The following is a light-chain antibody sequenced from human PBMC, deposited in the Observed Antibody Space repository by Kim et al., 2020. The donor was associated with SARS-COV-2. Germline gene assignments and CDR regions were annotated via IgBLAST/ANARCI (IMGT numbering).Light chain of an antibody. V-gene: IGKV4-1*01. CDR2: WAS. J-gene: IGKJ2*01. CDR3: QQYYSTPHT. Sequence: DIVMTQSPDFLAVSLGERATINCKSSQSVLYSSNNKNYLAWYQQKPGQSPNLLIYWASTRESGVPDRFSASGSGTDFTLTISNLQAEDVAVYYCQQYYSTPHTFGQGTKLEI. CDR1: QSVLYSSNNKNY.